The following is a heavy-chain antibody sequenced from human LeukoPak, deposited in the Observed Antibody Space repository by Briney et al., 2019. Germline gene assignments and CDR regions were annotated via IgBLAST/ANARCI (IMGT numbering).Heavy chain of an antibody. CDR1: GGSISSGDYY. CDR3: ARGDEISSYYYYGMDV. Sequence: SQTLSLTCTVSGGSISSGDYYWSWIRQPPGKVLEWIGYIYYSGSTYYNPSLKSRVTISVDTSKNQFSLKLSSVTAADTAVYYCARGDEISSYYYYGMDVWGQGTTVTVSS. V-gene: IGHV4-30-4*01. CDR2: IYYSGST. J-gene: IGHJ6*02. D-gene: IGHD5-24*01.